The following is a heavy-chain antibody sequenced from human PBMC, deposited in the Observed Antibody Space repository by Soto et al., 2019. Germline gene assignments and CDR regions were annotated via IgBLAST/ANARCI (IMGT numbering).Heavy chain of an antibody. CDR3: ARDKPVYCSSTSCYTSVMDV. V-gene: IGHV1-69*13. CDR1: GGTFSSYA. Sequence: SVKVSCKASGGTFSSYAISWVRQAPGQGLGWMGGIIPIFGTANYAQKFQGRVTITADESTSTAYMELSSLRSEDTAVYYCARDKPVYCSSTSCYTSVMDVWGQGTTVTVS. CDR2: IIPIFGTA. J-gene: IGHJ6*02. D-gene: IGHD2-2*02.